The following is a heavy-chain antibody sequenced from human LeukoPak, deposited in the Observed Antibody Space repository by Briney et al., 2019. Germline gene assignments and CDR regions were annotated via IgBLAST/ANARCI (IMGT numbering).Heavy chain of an antibody. D-gene: IGHD3-22*01. CDR2: IRYDGSNK. J-gene: IGHJ2*01. CDR3: AKDYYYYDSSGRRYFDL. CDR1: GFTFDDYG. V-gene: IGHV3-30*02. Sequence: PGGSLRLSCAASGFTFDDYGMSWVRQAPGKGLEGVAFIRYDGSNKYYADSVKGRFTISRDNSKNTLYLQMNSLRAEDTAVYFCAKDYYYYDSSGRRYFDLWGRGTLVTVSS.